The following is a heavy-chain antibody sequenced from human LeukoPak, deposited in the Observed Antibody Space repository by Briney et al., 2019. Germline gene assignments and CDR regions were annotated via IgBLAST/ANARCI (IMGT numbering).Heavy chain of an antibody. CDR3: ARGEDSSGYWPGLDY. CDR1: GGSISSSNW. J-gene: IGHJ4*02. V-gene: IGHV4-4*02. Sequence: SGTLSLTCAVSGGSISSSNWWSWVRQPPGKGLEWIGYIYYSGSTNYNPSLKSRVTMSVDTSKNQFSLKLRSVTAADTAVYYCARGEDSSGYWPGLDYWGQGTLVTVSS. D-gene: IGHD3-22*01. CDR2: IYYSGST.